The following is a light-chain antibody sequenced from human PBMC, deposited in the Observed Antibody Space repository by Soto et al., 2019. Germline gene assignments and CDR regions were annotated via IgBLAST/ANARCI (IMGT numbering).Light chain of an antibody. V-gene: IGKV3-11*01. CDR1: QSGSSN. Sequence: EIVLTQSPATLSLSPGERATLSCRASQSGSSNLAWYQQKPGQAPRLLIYDASNRATGIPARFSGSGSGTAFTLTISSLEPEDFAVYYCQQRSNWFLTFGGGTKVEIK. J-gene: IGKJ4*01. CDR2: DAS. CDR3: QQRSNWFLT.